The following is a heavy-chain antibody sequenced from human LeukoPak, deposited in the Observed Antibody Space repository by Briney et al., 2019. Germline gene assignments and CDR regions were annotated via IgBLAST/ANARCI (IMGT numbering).Heavy chain of an antibody. CDR2: INPNGSST. Sequence: ASVKVSCKASGYTFTSYYMHWVRQAPGQGLERKGIINPNGSSTSYAQKFQGRVTMTTDMSTSTVYMELSSLRSEDTAVYYWARDGAYGDYGCFSCYYYYMDVWGKGTAVTVSS. D-gene: IGHD4-17*01. V-gene: IGHV1-46*01. CDR1: GYTFTSYY. J-gene: IGHJ6*03. CDR3: ARDGAYGDYGCFSCYYYYMDV.